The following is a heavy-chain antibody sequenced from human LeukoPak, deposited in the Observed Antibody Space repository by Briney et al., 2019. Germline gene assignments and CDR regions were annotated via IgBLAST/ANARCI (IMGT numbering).Heavy chain of an antibody. J-gene: IGHJ4*02. CDR3: ARVGSDGSYFDY. CDR1: GASISNTC. Sequence: SPSLSLTCTVSGASISNTCCSWIRQHAGKGLEWIGRIYASGNTHYNPSLESRVTMSVDMSKSQFSLKLSSVTAAETAVFYCARVGSDGSYFDYWGLGTLVTVSS. CDR2: IYASGNT. D-gene: IGHD1-26*01. V-gene: IGHV4-4*07.